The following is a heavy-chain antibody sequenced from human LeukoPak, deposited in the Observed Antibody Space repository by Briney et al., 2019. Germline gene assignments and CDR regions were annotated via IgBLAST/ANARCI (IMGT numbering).Heavy chain of an antibody. D-gene: IGHD3-16*01. Sequence: GESLKISCKGSGYSFTTYWIGWVRQMPGQGLEWMGIIYPGDSDTRYSPSFEGQVTISADKPIRTAYLQWSSLKASDTAMYYCARSGGSDLSHWGQGTLVTVSS. J-gene: IGHJ4*02. CDR2: IYPGDSDT. V-gene: IGHV5-51*04. CDR1: GYSFTTYW. CDR3: ARSGGSDLSH.